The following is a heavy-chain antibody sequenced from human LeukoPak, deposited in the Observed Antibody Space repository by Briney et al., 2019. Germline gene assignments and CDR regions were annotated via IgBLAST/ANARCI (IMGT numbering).Heavy chain of an antibody. D-gene: IGHD2-15*01. CDR3: ARGKGGRDRY. V-gene: IGHV4-34*01. Sequence: SETLSLTCAVYGRSFSGYYWSWIRQPPGKGLEWIGEINHSGSTNYNPSLKSRVTISVDTSKNQFSLKLSSVTAADTAVYYCARGKGGRDRYWGQGTLVTVSS. CDR1: GRSFSGYY. CDR2: INHSGST. J-gene: IGHJ4*02.